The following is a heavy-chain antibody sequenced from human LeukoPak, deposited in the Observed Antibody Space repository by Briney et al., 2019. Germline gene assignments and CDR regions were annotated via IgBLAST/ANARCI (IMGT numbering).Heavy chain of an antibody. V-gene: IGHV3-30-3*01. J-gene: IGHJ4*02. CDR2: ISYDGSNK. D-gene: IGHD3-3*01. CDR1: GFTFSSYA. CDR3: ARSGAARITIFGVVIPWYFDY. Sequence: PWRSLRLSCAASGFTFSSYAMHWVRQAPGKGLEWVAVISYDGSNKYYADSVKGRFTISRDNSKNTLYLQMNSLRAEDTAVYYCARSGAARITIFGVVIPWYFDYWGQGTLVTVSS.